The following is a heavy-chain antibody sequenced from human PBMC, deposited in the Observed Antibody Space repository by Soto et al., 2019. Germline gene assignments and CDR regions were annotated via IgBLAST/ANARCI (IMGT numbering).Heavy chain of an antibody. J-gene: IGHJ6*03. V-gene: IGHV1-18*01. Sequence: ASVKVFCKASGYTFTSYGISWVRQAPGQGLEWMGWISAYNGNTNYAQKLQGRVTMTTDTSTSTAYMELRSLRSDDTAVYYCAGTSSGSYYKSPYYYYMDVWGKGTTVTVSS. D-gene: IGHD3-10*01. CDR2: ISAYNGNT. CDR1: GYTFTSYG. CDR3: AGTSSGSYYKSPYYYYMDV.